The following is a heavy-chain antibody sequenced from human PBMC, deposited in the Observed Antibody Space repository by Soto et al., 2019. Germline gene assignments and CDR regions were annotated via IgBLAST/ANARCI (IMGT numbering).Heavy chain of an antibody. CDR3: AKPDYYDTTGYYDY. J-gene: IGHJ4*02. CDR2: ISRSGGDT. D-gene: IGHD3-22*01. Sequence: SLRLSCAASGFTFNYYAMSWVRQAPGKGLEWVSAISRSGGDTYYAGSVKGRFIISRDNSKNTLFLQMNSLRAEDTAVYYCAKPDYYDTTGYYDYWGQGTLVTVSS. CDR1: GFTFNYYA. V-gene: IGHV3-23*01.